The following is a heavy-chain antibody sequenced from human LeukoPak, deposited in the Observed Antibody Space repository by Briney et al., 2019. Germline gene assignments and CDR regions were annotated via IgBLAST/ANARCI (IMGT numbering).Heavy chain of an antibody. J-gene: IGHJ1*01. CDR3: AKEPNPYSSGWYFQD. CDR1: GFTFTNYV. V-gene: IGHV3-30*18. CDR2: VSHDGSTT. D-gene: IGHD6-25*01. Sequence: QAGRSLRLSCAASGFTFTNYVMQWVRQAPGKGLEWVADVSHDGSTTFYADSVKGRITISRDNSKNTLDLQMDSLRPEDTAVYYCAKEPNPYSSGWYFQDWGQGTLVTVSS.